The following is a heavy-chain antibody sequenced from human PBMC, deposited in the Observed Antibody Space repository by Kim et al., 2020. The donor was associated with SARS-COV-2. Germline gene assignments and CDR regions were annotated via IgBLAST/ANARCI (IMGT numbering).Heavy chain of an antibody. CDR3: ARTSSWYYFDY. CDR1: GFTFSDYY. Sequence: GGSLRPSCAASGFTFSDYYMSWIRPAPGKGLEWVSYISSSGSTIYYADSVKGRFTISRDNAKNSLYLQMNSWRAEDTAVYYCARTSSWYYFDYWGQGTLVTVSS. J-gene: IGHJ4*02. CDR2: ISSSGSTI. V-gene: IGHV3-11*04. D-gene: IGHD6-13*01.